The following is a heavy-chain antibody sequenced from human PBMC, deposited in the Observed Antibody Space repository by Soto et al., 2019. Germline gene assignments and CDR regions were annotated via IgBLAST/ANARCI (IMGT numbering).Heavy chain of an antibody. D-gene: IGHD3-22*01. J-gene: IGHJ4*02. CDR1: GYTFTSYA. Sequence: QVQIVQSGAEVKKPGASVKVSCKASGYTFTSYAMHWVRQAPGQRLEWMGWINAGNGNTKYSQKFQGRVTITRDTSASTAYMELSSLRSEDTAVYYCARVGRYYDSSGYFNYWGQGTLVTVSS. CDR2: INAGNGNT. CDR3: ARVGRYYDSSGYFNY. V-gene: IGHV1-3*01.